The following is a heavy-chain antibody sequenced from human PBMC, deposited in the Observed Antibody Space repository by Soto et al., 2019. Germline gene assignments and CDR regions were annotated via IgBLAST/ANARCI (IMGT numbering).Heavy chain of an antibody. CDR1: GFSFSDYD. D-gene: IGHD4-4*01. V-gene: IGHV3-13*05. J-gene: IGHJ6*01. CDR3: ATVPSVGPPGRTSYNNDLGG. CDR2: IGAARDP. Sequence: GGSLRLSCTASGFSFSDYDMHWVRQAPGKGLEWVSTIGAARDPYYTGSVKHRFTISRENARNSMFLQMNSVTVGDTAVYYCATVPSVGPPGRTSYNNDLGGWGRGSMVTVCS.